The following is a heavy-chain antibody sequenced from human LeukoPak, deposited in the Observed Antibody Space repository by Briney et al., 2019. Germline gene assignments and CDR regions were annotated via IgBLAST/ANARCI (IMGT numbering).Heavy chain of an antibody. CDR3: AKGSYYESSGSFYFDY. J-gene: IGHJ4*02. Sequence: GGSLRLSCAASGFTFSSYAMSWVRQAPGKGLEWVSGISGSGDNTYYADSVKGRFTISRDNSKNTLYVQVNSLGTEDTAAYYCAKGSYYESSGSFYFDYWGQGTLVTVSS. D-gene: IGHD3-22*01. CDR2: ISGSGDNT. V-gene: IGHV3-23*01. CDR1: GFTFSSYA.